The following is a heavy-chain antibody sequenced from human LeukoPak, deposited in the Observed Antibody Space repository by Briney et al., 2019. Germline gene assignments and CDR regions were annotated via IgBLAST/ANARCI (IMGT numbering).Heavy chain of an antibody. CDR3: ARGGNYPYYFDY. V-gene: IGHV3-21*01. CDR2: ISGSSTYI. D-gene: IGHD1-7*01. J-gene: IGHJ4*02. CDR1: GFTFSSYN. Sequence: GSLRLSCAASGFTFSSYNMNWVRQAPGKGLEWVSSISGSSTYIYYAGSLKGRFTISRDNAKNSLYLQMNSLRAEDTAVYYCARGGNYPYYFDYWGQGTLVTVSS.